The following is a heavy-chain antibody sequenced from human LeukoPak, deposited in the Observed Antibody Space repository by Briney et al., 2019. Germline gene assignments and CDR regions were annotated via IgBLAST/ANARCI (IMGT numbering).Heavy chain of an antibody. CDR2: ISSSGSST. D-gene: IGHD3-22*01. J-gene: IGHJ4*02. CDR3: AREEDSRGYYYVVCDY. V-gene: IGHV3-48*03. CDR1: GFTFSSYE. Sequence: GGSLRLSCAASGFTFSSYEMNWVRQAPGKGLEWVSYISSSGSSTYYADFVKGRFTISRDNAKNSLYLQMNSLRAEDTAVYYCAREEDSRGYYYVVCDYWGQGTLVTVSS.